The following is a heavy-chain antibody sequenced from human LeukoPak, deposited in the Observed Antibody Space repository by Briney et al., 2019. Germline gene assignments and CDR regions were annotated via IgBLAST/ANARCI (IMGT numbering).Heavy chain of an antibody. J-gene: IGHJ4*02. CDR2: ISYDGSNK. CDR3: ARGSSWYYNY. CDR1: GFTFSSYA. Sequence: GGSLRLSCAPPGFTFSSYAMHWVRQAPGKGLEWVAVISYDGSNKYYADSVKGRFTISRDNSKNTLYLQMNSLRAEDTAVYYCARGSSWYYNYWGQGTLVTVSS. V-gene: IGHV3-30*04. D-gene: IGHD6-13*01.